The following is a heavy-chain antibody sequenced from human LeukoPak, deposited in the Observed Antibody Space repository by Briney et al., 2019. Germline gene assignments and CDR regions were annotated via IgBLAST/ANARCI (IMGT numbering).Heavy chain of an antibody. J-gene: IGHJ4*02. D-gene: IGHD6-13*01. CDR1: GVTVSSNY. CDR2: IYSGGNT. CDR3: ARERISGIAAFDY. V-gene: IGHV3-66*01. Sequence: GGSLRLSCAASGVTVSSNYMNWVRQAPGKGLEWVSIIYSGGNTYYADSVKGRFTISRDNSKNTLYLQMNSLRAEDTAVYYCARERISGIAAFDYWGQGTLVTVSS.